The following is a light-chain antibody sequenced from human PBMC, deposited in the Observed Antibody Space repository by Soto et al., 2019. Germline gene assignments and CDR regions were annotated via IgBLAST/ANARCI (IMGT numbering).Light chain of an antibody. J-gene: IGLJ7*01. V-gene: IGLV1-44*01. CDR2: SNN. CDR3: AAWDDSLKGWV. CDR1: SSNIGSNT. Sequence: QSVLTQPPSASGTPGQRVTISCSGSSSNIGSNTINWYQQLPGTAPKLLIYSNNQRRSGVPDRFSGSKSGTSASPVISGLLSAEEATYYCAAWDDSLKGWVFGGGTQLTVL.